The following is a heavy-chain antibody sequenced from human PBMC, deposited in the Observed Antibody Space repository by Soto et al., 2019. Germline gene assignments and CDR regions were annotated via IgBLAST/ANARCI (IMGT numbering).Heavy chain of an antibody. J-gene: IGHJ1*01. Sequence: GGPLILSCAAAGVTFVGDAMHCVRQAPGKGLEYVSAISSNGGSTYYANSVKGRFTISRDNSKNTLYLQMGSLRAEDMAVYYCARTLYSSGWRGPFPHWGQGTLVTVS. CDR2: ISSNGGST. D-gene: IGHD6-19*01. CDR3: ARTLYSSGWRGPFPH. V-gene: IGHV3-64*01. CDR1: GVTFVGDA.